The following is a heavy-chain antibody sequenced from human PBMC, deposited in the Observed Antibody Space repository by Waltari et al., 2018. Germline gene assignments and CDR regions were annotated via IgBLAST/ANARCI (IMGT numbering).Heavy chain of an antibody. CDR2: IYTSGTT. CDR1: GGSISSGSYS. J-gene: IGHJ4*02. D-gene: IGHD2-15*01. CDR3: ARDSGRPYCSGGSCYSFGLDY. V-gene: IGHV4-61*02. Sequence: QVQLQESGPGLVKPSQTLSLTCTVSGGSISSGSYSWSWIRQPAGKGLEWIGGIYTSGTTNYTPSLTVLVTTPLETSKSQFSLKLSSVTAADTAVYYCARDSGRPYCSGGSCYSFGLDYWGQGTLVTVSS.